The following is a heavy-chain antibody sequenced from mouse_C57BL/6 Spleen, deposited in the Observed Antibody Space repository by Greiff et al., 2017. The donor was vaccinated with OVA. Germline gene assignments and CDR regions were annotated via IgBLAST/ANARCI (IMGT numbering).Heavy chain of an antibody. CDR3: ARDYYYGLDY. CDR2: IHPNSGST. CDR1: GYTFTSYW. V-gene: IGHV1-64*01. D-gene: IGHD1-1*01. J-gene: IGHJ2*01. Sequence: QVQLQQSGAELVKPGASVKLSCKASGYTFTSYWMHWVKQRPGQGLEWIGMIHPNSGSTNYNEKFKSKATLTVDKSSSTAYMQLSSLTSEDAAVYYCARDYYYGLDYWGQGTTLTVSS.